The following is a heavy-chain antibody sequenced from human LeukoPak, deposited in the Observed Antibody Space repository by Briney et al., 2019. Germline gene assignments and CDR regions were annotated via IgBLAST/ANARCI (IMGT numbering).Heavy chain of an antibody. CDR3: ARQWGDCSSTSCYSAY. V-gene: IGHV5-51*01. D-gene: IGHD2-2*01. Sequence: GESLKISCKGSGYSFASYWIAWVPQLPGKGLGWLGIIYPGDSDTRYSPSFQGQVTISADKSISTAYLQWSSLKASDTAIYYCARQWGDCSSTSCYSAYWGQGTLVTVSS. CDR1: GYSFASYW. J-gene: IGHJ4*02. CDR2: IYPGDSDT.